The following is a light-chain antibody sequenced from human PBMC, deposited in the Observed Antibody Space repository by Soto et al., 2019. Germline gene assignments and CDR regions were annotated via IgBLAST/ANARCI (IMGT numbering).Light chain of an antibody. J-gene: IGKJ1*01. CDR1: QSSSSY. V-gene: IGKV1-39*01. CDR3: QQRKT. Sequence: DLQMTQSPSSLSASVGDRVTITCRASQSSSSYLNWYQQKPGKAPKLLIYAASSLQSGVPSRFSGSGSGTDFTLTISSLQPEDFATYYCQQRKTFGQGTKVEIK. CDR2: AAS.